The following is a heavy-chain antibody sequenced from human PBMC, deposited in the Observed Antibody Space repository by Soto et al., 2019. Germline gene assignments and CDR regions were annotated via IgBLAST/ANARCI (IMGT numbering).Heavy chain of an antibody. CDR3: ARALGYVSGAAY. CDR2: VRGDGGVT. CDR1: GFTFSNYW. V-gene: IGHV3-74*03. D-gene: IGHD6-25*01. Sequence: EVQLVESGGGLVQPGGSLRLSCAAAGFTFSNYWMHWVRQVPGQGLVWVSRVRGDGGVTKYADSVKGRFTISRDNAKNTLYLQMNSLSAEDTAVYYCARALGYVSGAAYCGQGILVTVSS. J-gene: IGHJ4*02.